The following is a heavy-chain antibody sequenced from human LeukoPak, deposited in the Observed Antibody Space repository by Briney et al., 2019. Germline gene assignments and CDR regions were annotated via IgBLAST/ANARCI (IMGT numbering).Heavy chain of an antibody. CDR1: GFTLSSYA. Sequence: PGGSLRLSCAASGFTLSSYAMSWVRQAPGKGLEWVAAISCSGGSTYYADSVKGRFTISRDNSKNTLYLQMNSLRAEDTAVYYCAKDDLYYYDSSGYPPVSYYYYGMDVWGQGTTVTVSS. CDR2: ISCSGGST. CDR3: AKDDLYYYDSSGYPPVSYYYYGMDV. D-gene: IGHD3-22*01. V-gene: IGHV3-23*01. J-gene: IGHJ6*02.